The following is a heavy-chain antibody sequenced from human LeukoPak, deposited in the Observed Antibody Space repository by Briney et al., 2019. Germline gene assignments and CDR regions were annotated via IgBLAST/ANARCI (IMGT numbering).Heavy chain of an antibody. Sequence: GGSLRLSCSASGFTFSSYAMHWVRQAPGKGLEYVSAISRNGDSTYYADSVKDKFTISRDNSKNTLYLQMSSLKSEDTAVYYCVRTTGWYDFWGQGTLATVSS. CDR1: GFTFSSYA. V-gene: IGHV3-64D*09. D-gene: IGHD2-8*02. J-gene: IGHJ5*01. CDR2: ISRNGDST. CDR3: VRTTGWYDF.